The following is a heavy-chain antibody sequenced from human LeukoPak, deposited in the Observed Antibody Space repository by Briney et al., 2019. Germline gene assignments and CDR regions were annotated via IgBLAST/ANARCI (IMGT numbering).Heavy chain of an antibody. CDR3: ARGDDYGDFHGAFDI. Sequence: ASETLSLTCTVSGGSISSTSYYWGWFRQPPGKGLEWIGTIYYSGSTYYDPSLKSRVTISVDSPKNQFSLKLSSVTAADTAMYYCARGDDYGDFHGAFDIWGQGTMVTVSS. CDR2: IYYSGST. CDR1: GGSISSTSYY. D-gene: IGHD4-17*01. V-gene: IGHV4-39*01. J-gene: IGHJ3*02.